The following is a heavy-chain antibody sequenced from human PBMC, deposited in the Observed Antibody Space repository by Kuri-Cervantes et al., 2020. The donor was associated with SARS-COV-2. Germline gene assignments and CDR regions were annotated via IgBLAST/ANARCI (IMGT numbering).Heavy chain of an antibody. D-gene: IGHD6-13*01. CDR1: GFTFSSYA. V-gene: IGHV3-9*03. Sequence: SLKISCAASGFTFSSYAMHWVRHAQGKGLEWVSGISWNSGSIGYADSVKGRLTIARDNAKNSLYLQMNSLRAEDMALYYCAKGGSPEGIAASGTHYLDIWGQGTTVTVSS. J-gene: IGHJ3*02. CDR3: AKGGSPEGIAASGTHYLDI. CDR2: ISWNSGSI.